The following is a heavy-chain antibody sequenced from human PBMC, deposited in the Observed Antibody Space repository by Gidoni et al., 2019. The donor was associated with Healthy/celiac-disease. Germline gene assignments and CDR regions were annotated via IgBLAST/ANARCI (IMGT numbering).Heavy chain of an antibody. Sequence: QVQLVESGGGVVQPGRSLRLSCAASGFTFSSYAMHWVRQAPGKGLEWVAVISYDGSNKYYADSVKGRFTISRDNSKNTLYLQMNSLRAEDTAVYYCARDQTMMGYYGMDVWGQGTTVTVSS. CDR1: GFTFSSYA. D-gene: IGHD3-22*01. J-gene: IGHJ6*02. V-gene: IGHV3-30-3*01. CDR2: ISYDGSNK. CDR3: ARDQTMMGYYGMDV.